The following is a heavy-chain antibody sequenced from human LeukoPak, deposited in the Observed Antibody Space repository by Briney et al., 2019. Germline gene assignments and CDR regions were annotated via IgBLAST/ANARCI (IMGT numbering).Heavy chain of an antibody. CDR2: ISSGSSNI. J-gene: IGHJ4*02. V-gene: IGHV3-21*01. Sequence: GGSLRLSCAVSGFTFSRYSMNWVRQAPGKGLQWVSSISSGSSNIYYADSVKGRFTISRDNGKNSLYLQMNSLRAEDTAVYYCARGRWSFDYWGQGTLVTVSS. CDR3: ARGRWSFDY. D-gene: IGHD5-24*01. CDR1: GFTFSRYS.